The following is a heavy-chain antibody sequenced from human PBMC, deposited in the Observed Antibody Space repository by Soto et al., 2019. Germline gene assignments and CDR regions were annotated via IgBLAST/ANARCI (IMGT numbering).Heavy chain of an antibody. CDR1: GFTFDDYA. Sequence: EVQLVESGGGLVQPGRSLRLSCAASGFTFDDYAMHWVRQAPGKGLEWVSGISWNSGSIGYADSVKGRFTISRDNAKKTLHLQMNSLRAEDTALYYCAKDRGLVLSFYFDYWGQGTLVTVSS. CDR3: AKDRGLVLSFYFDY. J-gene: IGHJ4*02. CDR2: ISWNSGSI. D-gene: IGHD6-19*01. V-gene: IGHV3-9*01.